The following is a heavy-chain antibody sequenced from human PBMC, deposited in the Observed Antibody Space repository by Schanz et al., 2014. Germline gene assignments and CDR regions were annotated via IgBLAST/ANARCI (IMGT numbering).Heavy chain of an antibody. V-gene: IGHV3-7*03. CDR2: IKGDSSEK. CDR3: ARDPNSVNEIDY. Sequence: VQLVESGGGVVQPGRSLRLSCAASGFTFSSYAINWVRQPPGKGLEWVANIKGDSSEKNYVDSVKGRFTLSRDNAKNSMYLQMNSLRVEDTAVYYCARDPNSVNEIDYWGQGTLVTVSS. J-gene: IGHJ4*02. CDR1: GFTFSSYA. D-gene: IGHD5-12*01.